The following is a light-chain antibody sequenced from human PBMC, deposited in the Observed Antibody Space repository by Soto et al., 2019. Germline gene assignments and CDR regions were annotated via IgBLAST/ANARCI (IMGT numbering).Light chain of an antibody. CDR2: GAS. Sequence: DIQLTQSPSSLSASVGDRVTITCRVSQGITNYLNSYRQNPGKVPNFLICGASTLQSGVPSRFSGSASGTDFTLTISSLQPEAVATYYGQRTYNAPPYTFGQGTKLEIK. V-gene: IGKV1-27*01. CDR1: QGITNY. J-gene: IGKJ2*01. CDR3: QRTYNAPPYT.